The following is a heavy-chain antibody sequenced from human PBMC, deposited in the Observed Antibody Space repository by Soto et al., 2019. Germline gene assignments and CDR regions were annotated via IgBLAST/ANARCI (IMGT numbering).Heavy chain of an antibody. CDR3: ARDEGYSYGYTYGMDV. J-gene: IGHJ6*02. Sequence: SETLSLTCTVSGGSISSYYWSWIRQPPGKGLEWIGYIYYSGSTNYNPSLKSRVTISVDTSKNQFSLKLSSVTAADTAVYYCARDEGYSYGYTYGMDVWGQGTTVTVSS. D-gene: IGHD5-18*01. V-gene: IGHV4-59*01. CDR1: GGSISSYY. CDR2: IYYSGST.